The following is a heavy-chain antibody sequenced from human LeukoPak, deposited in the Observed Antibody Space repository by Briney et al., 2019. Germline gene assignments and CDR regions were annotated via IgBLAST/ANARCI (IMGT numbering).Heavy chain of an antibody. Sequence: GGSLRLSCAASGFTFSSYGMHWVRQAPGKGLEWVTFIQFDGSSKYYADSVRGRFIISRDDSKNTVYLQMNSLRAEDTAVYYCAKDTAMGTDFDYWGQGTLVTVSS. D-gene: IGHD5-18*01. CDR3: AKDTAMGTDFDY. CDR1: GFTFSSYG. V-gene: IGHV3-30*02. J-gene: IGHJ4*02. CDR2: IQFDGSSK.